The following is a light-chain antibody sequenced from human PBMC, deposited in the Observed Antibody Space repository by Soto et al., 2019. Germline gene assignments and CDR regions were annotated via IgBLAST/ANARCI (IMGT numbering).Light chain of an antibody. CDR1: QSISSY. CDR2: TAS. V-gene: IGKV1-39*01. J-gene: IGKJ3*01. Sequence: DIQMTQSPSSLSASVGDRVTITCRASQSISSYLNWYQQKPGNAPKLLIYTASILQTGVPSRFSVSGSGTDFTLTISSLQPADFATYYCQQSHSTPLTFGPGTKVDIQ. CDR3: QQSHSTPLT.